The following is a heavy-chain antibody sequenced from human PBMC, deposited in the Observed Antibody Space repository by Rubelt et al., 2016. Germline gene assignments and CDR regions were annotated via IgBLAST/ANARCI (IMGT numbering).Heavy chain of an antibody. Sequence: QVQLVQSGAEVKKPGASVKVSCKASGYTFTSYGISWVRQAPGQGLEWMGWISPNSGGTNVAKKFQGRVTRTRDTSIRTAYMELSRLRADDTAVYYCARSPPGGYCDYWGQGTLVTVSS. V-gene: IGHV1-2*02. J-gene: IGHJ4*02. D-gene: IGHD3-10*01. CDR1: GYTFTSYG. CDR3: ARSPPGGYCDY. CDR2: ISPNSGGT.